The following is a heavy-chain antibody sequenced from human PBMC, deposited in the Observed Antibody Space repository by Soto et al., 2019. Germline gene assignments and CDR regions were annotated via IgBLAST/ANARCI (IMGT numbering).Heavy chain of an antibody. CDR1: GFAYSNYA. Sequence: EVQLLESGGGLVYPGGSLRLSCAASGFAYSNYAMSWVRQAPGMGLEWVSTIGGRDGSTDYAEAVKGRFTISRDNAKNTLHLQMTGLRAEDTAVYYCAREDSGWYGEFFQHWGQGTLVAVSS. J-gene: IGHJ1*01. CDR2: IGGRDGST. D-gene: IGHD6-19*01. CDR3: AREDSGWYGEFFQH. V-gene: IGHV3-23*01.